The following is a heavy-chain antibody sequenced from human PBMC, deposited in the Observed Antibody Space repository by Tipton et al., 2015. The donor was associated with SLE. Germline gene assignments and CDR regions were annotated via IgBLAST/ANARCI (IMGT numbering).Heavy chain of an antibody. J-gene: IGHJ6*02. Sequence: LRLSCSVSGGSINNKYWSWIRQPPGKGLEWMGYISHSGTTNYNPSLKSRVTISIDPAKNQFSLKLTSVTAADTAVYYCARGMVTWRGAIIGVDVWGQGTTVNVSS. V-gene: IGHV4-59*08. CDR3: ARGMVTWRGAIIGVDV. CDR1: GGSINNKY. CDR2: ISHSGTT. D-gene: IGHD2-21*02.